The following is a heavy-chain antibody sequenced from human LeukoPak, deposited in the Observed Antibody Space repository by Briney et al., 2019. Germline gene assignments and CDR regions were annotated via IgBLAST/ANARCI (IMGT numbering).Heavy chain of an antibody. CDR1: GFTFNNAW. CDR3: TTGTWIQLWLPDY. D-gene: IGHD5-18*01. CDR2: VKSKTDGGTT. Sequence: PGGSLRLSCAASGFTFNNAWMSWVRQAPGKGLEWVGHVKSKTDGGTTDYATPVKGGFSISRDDSKNTLFLQMNSLKTEDTAVYYCTTGTWIQLWLPDYWGRGTLVTVSS. V-gene: IGHV3-15*01. J-gene: IGHJ4*02.